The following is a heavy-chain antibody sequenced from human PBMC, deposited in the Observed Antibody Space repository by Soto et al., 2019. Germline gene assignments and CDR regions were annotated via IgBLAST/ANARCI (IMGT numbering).Heavy chain of an antibody. J-gene: IGHJ4*02. CDR1: GCCVSSYY. CDR3: ARHSNRNYGLYYFDY. CDR2: IYYSGST. D-gene: IGHD4-4*01. Sequence: SETLSLTCTVSGCCVSSYYCNWIRQSPGKGLEWIGYIYYSGSTKYKPSLKSRVTISVDTSKNQFSLKVSSATAADTAVYYCARHSNRNYGLYYFDYWGLGALVTVSS. V-gene: IGHV4-59*08.